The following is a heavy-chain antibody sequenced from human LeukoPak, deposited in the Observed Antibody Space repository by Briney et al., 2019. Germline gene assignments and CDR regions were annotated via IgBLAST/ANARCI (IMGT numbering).Heavy chain of an antibody. Sequence: PGRSLRLSCAASGFTFDDYAMHWVRQAPGKGLEWVSGISWNSGSIGYADSVKGRFTISRDNAKNSLYLQMNSLRAEDTAVYYCAKENTVALFDYWGQGTLVTVSS. CDR2: ISWNSGSI. CDR3: AKENTVALFDY. J-gene: IGHJ4*02. D-gene: IGHD4-23*01. V-gene: IGHV3-9*01. CDR1: GFTFDDYA.